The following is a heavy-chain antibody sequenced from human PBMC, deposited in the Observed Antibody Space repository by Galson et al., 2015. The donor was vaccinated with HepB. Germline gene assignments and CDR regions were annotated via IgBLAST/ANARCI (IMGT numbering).Heavy chain of an antibody. D-gene: IGHD3-16*01. CDR1: GFSLNTSGVG. V-gene: IGHV2-5*02. CDR2: IYWDDDK. CDR3: AHSRWGGGYYYYYGMDV. Sequence: PALVKPTQTLTLTCTFSGFSLNTSGVGVGWIRQPPGKALEWLAVIYWDDDKRYSPSLKSRLTITKDTSKNQVVLTMTNMDPVDTATYYCAHSRWGGGYYYYYGMDVWGQGTTVTVSS. J-gene: IGHJ6*02.